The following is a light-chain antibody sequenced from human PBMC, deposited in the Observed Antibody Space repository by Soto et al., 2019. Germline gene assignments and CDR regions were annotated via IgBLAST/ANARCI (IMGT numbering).Light chain of an antibody. CDR3: YSYTSSSTYV. CDR1: GRDVGAYNY. J-gene: IGLJ1*01. Sequence: QSVLTQPASLSWAPGQAITLSCSGNGRDVGAYNYVSWYQQHPAKAPKLMIYDVSNRPSGVSDRFSGSKSGNTASLTISGLQAEDEADYYCYSYTSSSTYVFGSGTKVTVL. V-gene: IGLV2-14*01. CDR2: DVS.